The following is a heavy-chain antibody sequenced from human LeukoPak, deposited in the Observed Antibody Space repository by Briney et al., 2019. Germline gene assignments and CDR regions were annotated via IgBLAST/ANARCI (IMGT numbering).Heavy chain of an antibody. CDR2: IRSKTDGGTT. Sequence: PGGSLRLSCAASGXTVTYAWMSWVRQAPGKGLEWVGRIRSKTDGGTTDSAAPVKGRFSISRDELRNTLYLQMDSLKSEDTAVYYCNTMSSSSHVWGQGTTVTVSS. J-gene: IGHJ6*02. CDR1: GXTVTYAW. CDR3: NTMSSSSHV. V-gene: IGHV3-15*01. D-gene: IGHD6-6*01.